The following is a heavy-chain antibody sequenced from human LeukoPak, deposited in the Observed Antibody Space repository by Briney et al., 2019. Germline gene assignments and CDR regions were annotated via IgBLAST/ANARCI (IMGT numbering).Heavy chain of an antibody. V-gene: IGHV3-23*01. J-gene: IGHJ4*02. Sequence: PGGSLRLSCAASGFTFSSYAMSWVRQAPGKGLEWVSVISGGGTSTYYADSVKGRFTISKDNSRNTLYLQMNSLRAEDTAVYYCAKTFIAVANPIDYRGQGTLVTVSS. CDR3: AKTFIAVANPIDY. CDR1: GFTFSSYA. D-gene: IGHD6-19*01. CDR2: ISGGGTST.